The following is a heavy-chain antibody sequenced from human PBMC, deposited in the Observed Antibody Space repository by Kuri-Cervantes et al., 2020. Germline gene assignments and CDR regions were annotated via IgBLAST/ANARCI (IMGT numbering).Heavy chain of an antibody. Sequence: ASVKVSCKVSGYTLTELSMHWVRQAPGEGLEWMGGFDPEDGETIYAQKFQGRVTMTEDTSTDTAYMELSSLRSEDTAVYYCAVLVVRGVIIPFDYWGQGTLVTVSS. J-gene: IGHJ4*02. D-gene: IGHD3-10*01. CDR3: AVLVVRGVIIPFDY. CDR2: FDPEDGET. V-gene: IGHV1-24*01. CDR1: GYTLTELS.